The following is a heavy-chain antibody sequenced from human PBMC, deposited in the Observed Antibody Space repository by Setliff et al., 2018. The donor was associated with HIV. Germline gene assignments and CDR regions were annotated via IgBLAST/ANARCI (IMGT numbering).Heavy chain of an antibody. Sequence: SETLSLTCAVYGGSFSGYYWSWIRQPPGKGLEWIGEINHSGSTNYNPSLKSRVTISVDTSKNQFSLKLSSVTAADTAVYYCARGHGYYDYVWGSYRSYYFDYWSQGTLVTVSS. D-gene: IGHD3-16*02. CDR2: INHSGST. V-gene: IGHV4-34*01. J-gene: IGHJ4*02. CDR3: ARGHGYYDYVWGSYRSYYFDY. CDR1: GGSFSGYY.